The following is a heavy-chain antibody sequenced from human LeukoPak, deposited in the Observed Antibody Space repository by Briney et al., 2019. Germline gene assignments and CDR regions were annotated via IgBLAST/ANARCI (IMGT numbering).Heavy chain of an antibody. CDR2: ISWNSGSI. D-gene: IGHD4-23*01. Sequence: PGRSLRLSCAASGFTFDDYAMHWVRQAPGKGLEWVSGISWNSGSIGYADSVKGRFTISRDNAKNSLYLQMSSLRAEDMALYYCAKGNYGGNQEYFQHWGQGTLVTVSS. J-gene: IGHJ1*01. V-gene: IGHV3-9*03. CDR1: GFTFDDYA. CDR3: AKGNYGGNQEYFQH.